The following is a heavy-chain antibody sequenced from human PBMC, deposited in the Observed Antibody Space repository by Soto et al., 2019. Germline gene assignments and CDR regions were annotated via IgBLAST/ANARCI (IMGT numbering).Heavy chain of an antibody. V-gene: IGHV4-61*01. CDR2: ISYSGST. CDR3: ARYTTGGTGFDY. Sequence: QVQLQESGPGLVKPSETLSLTCTVSGGSVRSGSYYWSWIRQPPGKGLEWIGYISYSGSTNYNSSLKSRVTISKDSVENQSSLKLTSVTAADTAVYYCARYTTGGTGFDYWGQGTLVTVSS. D-gene: IGHD1-1*01. CDR1: GGSVRSGSYY. J-gene: IGHJ4*02.